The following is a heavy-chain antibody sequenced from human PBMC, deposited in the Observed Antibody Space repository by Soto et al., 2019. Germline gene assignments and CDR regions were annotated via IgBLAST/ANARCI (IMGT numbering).Heavy chain of an antibody. J-gene: IGHJ5*02. CDR2: IYYSGST. V-gene: IGHV4-39*01. CDR1: GGSISSSSYY. D-gene: IGHD2-2*01. Sequence: QLQLQESGPGLVKPSETLSLTCTVSGGSISSSSYYWGWIRQPPGKGLEWIGSIYYSGSTYYNPSLKSRVTISVDTSKNHFSLKLSSVTAADTAVYYCARTGIVLVPAALLDNWFDPWGQGTLVTVSS. CDR3: ARTGIVLVPAALLDNWFDP.